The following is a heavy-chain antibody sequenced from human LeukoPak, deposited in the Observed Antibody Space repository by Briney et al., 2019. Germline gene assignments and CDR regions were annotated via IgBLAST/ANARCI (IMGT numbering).Heavy chain of an antibody. V-gene: IGHV3-30*18. CDR2: ISFDGSNQ. CDR1: GFTVSTNY. CDR3: AKPPEVGATVGYFDY. J-gene: IGHJ4*02. D-gene: IGHD1-26*01. Sequence: PGGSLRLSCAASGFTVSTNYMNWVRQAPGKGLEWVALISFDGSNQYYADSVKGRFTISRDNSKNTLYLQMSSLRAEDMAVYYCAKPPEVGATVGYFDYWGQGTLVTVSS.